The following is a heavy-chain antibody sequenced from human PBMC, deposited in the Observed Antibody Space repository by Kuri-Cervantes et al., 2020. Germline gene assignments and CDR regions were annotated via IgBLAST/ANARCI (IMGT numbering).Heavy chain of an antibody. CDR1: GGSISSSNW. Sequence: SETLSLTCAVSGGSISSSNWWSWIRQPPGKGLEWIGYIFYSGSTNYNPSLKSRVTISVDMSKNQFSLNLSFVTAADTAVYYCARESGETDAFDIWGQGTVVTVSS. J-gene: IGHJ3*02. D-gene: IGHD7-27*01. CDR3: ARESGETDAFDI. V-gene: IGHV4-61*01. CDR2: IFYSGST.